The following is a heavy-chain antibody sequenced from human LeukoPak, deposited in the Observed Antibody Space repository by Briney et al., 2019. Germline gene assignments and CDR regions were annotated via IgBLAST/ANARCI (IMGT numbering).Heavy chain of an antibody. CDR3: AKWGDYDVLTGYYVSDY. V-gene: IGHV3-23*01. D-gene: IGHD3-9*01. Sequence: PGGSLRLSCAASGFTSSSYWMHWVRQAPGKGLMWVSAITGSGGNTYYADSVKGRFTISRDNSKNTVFLQMNSLRAEDTAVYYCAKWGDYDVLTGYYVSDYWGQGTLVTVSS. CDR1: GFTSSSYW. J-gene: IGHJ4*02. CDR2: ITGSGGNT.